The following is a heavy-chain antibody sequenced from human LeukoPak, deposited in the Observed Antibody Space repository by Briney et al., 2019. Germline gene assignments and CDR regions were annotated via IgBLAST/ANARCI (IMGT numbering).Heavy chain of an antibody. CDR2: IHGSGGST. V-gene: IGHV3-23*01. J-gene: IGHJ4*02. Sequence: GGSLRLSCAASGFTFSSYGMSWVRQAPGKGLEWVSAIHGSGGSTYYPDSVKGRFTISRDNSKNTLYLQMNSLRAEDTAVYYCAKSYCTNGVCYPFDYWGQGTLVTVSS. D-gene: IGHD2-8*01. CDR1: GFTFSSYG. CDR3: AKSYCTNGVCYPFDY.